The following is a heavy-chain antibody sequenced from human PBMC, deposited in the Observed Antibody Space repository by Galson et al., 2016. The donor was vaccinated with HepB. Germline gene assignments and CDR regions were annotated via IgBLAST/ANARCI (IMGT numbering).Heavy chain of an antibody. J-gene: IGHJ4*02. Sequence: SLRLSCAATGFAFSGYWMHWVRQDPGTGLLWISRISTDGSSTNYADSVRGRFTISRDNAKNTLYLQMNSLRDEDTAVYYCVTFGDLPDRRNFDHWGQGTLVTVSS. CDR2: ISTDGSST. CDR1: GFAFSGYW. D-gene: IGHD3-10*01. CDR3: VTFGDLPDRRNFDH. V-gene: IGHV3-74*01.